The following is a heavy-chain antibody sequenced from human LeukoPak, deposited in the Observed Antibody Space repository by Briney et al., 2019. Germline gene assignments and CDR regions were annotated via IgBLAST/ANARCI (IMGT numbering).Heavy chain of an antibody. CDR2: IWYDGSNK. J-gene: IGHJ4*02. CDR1: GFTFSSYG. V-gene: IGHV3-33*06. Sequence: PGRSLRLSCAASGFTFSSYGMHWVRQAPGKGLEWVAVIWYDGSNKYYADSVKGRFTISRDNSKNTLYLQMNSLRAEDTAVYYCAKTLWFGERGLYYFDYWGQGTLVTVSS. CDR3: AKTLWFGERGLYYFDY. D-gene: IGHD3-10*01.